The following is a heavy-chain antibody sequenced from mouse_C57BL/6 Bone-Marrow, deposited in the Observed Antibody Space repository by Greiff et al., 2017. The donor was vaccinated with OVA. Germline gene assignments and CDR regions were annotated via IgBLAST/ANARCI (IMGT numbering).Heavy chain of an antibody. CDR1: YTSFRRVH. D-gene: IGHD1-2*01. Sequence: VQLQQSGPELARPWASVKISCQAFYTSFRRVHFAIRDPNYWLQLVKQRPGQGLEWIGAIYPGKGDTSYNQKFKGKATLTADKSSSTAYMQLSSLTSEDAAVYYCGCLSPLGGFAYWGQGTLVTVAA. CDR2: GQGLEWIG. V-gene: IGHV1-87*01. CDR3: SEDAAVYYCGCLSPLGGFAY. J-gene: IGHJ3*01.